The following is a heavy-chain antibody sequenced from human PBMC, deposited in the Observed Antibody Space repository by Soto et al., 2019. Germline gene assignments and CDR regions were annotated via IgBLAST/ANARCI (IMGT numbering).Heavy chain of an antibody. CDR2: ISGGGGST. CDR3: AWFGELLSKSDY. CDR1: GFTFSSYS. J-gene: IGHJ4*02. D-gene: IGHD3-10*01. Sequence: GSLRLSCAASGFTFSSYSMSWVRQAPGKGLEWVSGISGGGGSTYYADSVKGRFTISRDNSKSTLYLQMNSLRAEDTAVYYCAWFGELLSKSDYRGQRTLVTVSS. V-gene: IGHV3-23*01.